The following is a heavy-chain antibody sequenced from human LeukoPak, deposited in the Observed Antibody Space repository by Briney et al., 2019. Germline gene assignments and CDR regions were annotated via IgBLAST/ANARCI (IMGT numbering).Heavy chain of an antibody. CDR1: GGSISSGSYY. D-gene: IGHD2-15*01. CDR3: ARLWSTYCNGGSCPHQPNY. V-gene: IGHV4-61*02. J-gene: IGHJ4*02. Sequence: PSETLSLTCTVSGGSISSGSYYWRWIRQPAGKGLEWIGRIYTSGSTNYNPSLKSRVTISVDTSKNQFSLKLSSVTAADTAVYYCARLWSTYCNGGSCPHQPNYWGQGTLVTVSS. CDR2: IYTSGST.